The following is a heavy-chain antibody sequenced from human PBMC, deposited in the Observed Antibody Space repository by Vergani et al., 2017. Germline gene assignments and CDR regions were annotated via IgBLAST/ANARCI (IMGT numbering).Heavy chain of an antibody. CDR3: ARGETRTDWFDP. CDR1: GGSITNYY. Sequence: QVPLQESGPGPVNPSETLSLTCSVSGGSITNYYWTWIRQTAERRLEWMGRVYPSGTTNYNPSLNGRVTIFVDKSKNLLSLRLNSVTAADTAVYYCARGETRTDWFDPWGQGTLVTVSS. CDR2: VYPSGTT. J-gene: IGHJ5*02. D-gene: IGHD3/OR15-3a*01. V-gene: IGHV4-4*07.